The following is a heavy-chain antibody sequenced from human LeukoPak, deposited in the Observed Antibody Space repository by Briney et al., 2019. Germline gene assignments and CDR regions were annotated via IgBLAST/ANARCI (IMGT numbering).Heavy chain of an antibody. D-gene: IGHD3-22*01. V-gene: IGHV4-59*01. CDR3: AREGDSSASDY. CDR2: IYYSGST. Sequence: SETLSLTCTVSGGPISSYYWSWIRQPPGKGLEWVGYIYYSGSTNYNPSLKSRVTISVDTSKNQFSLKLSSVAAADTAVYYCAREGDSSASDYWGQGTLVTVSS. CDR1: GGPISSYY. J-gene: IGHJ4*02.